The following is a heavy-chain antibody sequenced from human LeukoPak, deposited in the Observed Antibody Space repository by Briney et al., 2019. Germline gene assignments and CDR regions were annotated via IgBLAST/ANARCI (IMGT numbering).Heavy chain of an antibody. CDR2: ISYDGSNK. D-gene: IGHD6-13*01. CDR3: ARAYSSLLRYYYGMDV. J-gene: IGHJ6*02. V-gene: IGHV3-30-3*01. Sequence: PGGSLRLSCAASGFTFGSYAMHWVRQAPGKGLEWVAVISYDGSNKYYADSVKGRFTISRDNSKNTLYLQMNSLRAEDTAVYYCARAYSSLLRYYYGMDVWGQGTTVTVSS. CDR1: GFTFGSYA.